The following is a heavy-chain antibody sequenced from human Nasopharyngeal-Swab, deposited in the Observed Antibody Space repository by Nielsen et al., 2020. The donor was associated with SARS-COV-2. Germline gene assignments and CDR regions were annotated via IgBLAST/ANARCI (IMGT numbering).Heavy chain of an antibody. CDR1: GFTSSSYE. CDR3: ACLFFGAFDI. Sequence: GESLKISCAASGFTSSSYEMNWVRQAPGKGLEWVSYISSSGSTIYYADSVKGRFTISRDNAKNSLYLQMNSLRAEDTAVYYCACLFFGAFDIWGQGTMVTVSS. J-gene: IGHJ3*02. CDR2: ISSSGSTI. V-gene: IGHV3-48*03. D-gene: IGHD3-10*01.